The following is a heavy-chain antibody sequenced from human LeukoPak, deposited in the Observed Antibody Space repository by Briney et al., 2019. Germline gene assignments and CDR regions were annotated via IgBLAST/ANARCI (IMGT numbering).Heavy chain of an antibody. CDR2: INRGGSST. CDR1: GLTFSSYW. D-gene: IGHD2-21*01. V-gene: IGHV3-74*01. CDR3: ARDGDAIIPFDY. Sequence: GGSLRLSCAASGLTFSSYWMHWVRQAPGKGLVWVSRINRGGSSTSYADSVKGRFTISRDNAKNTLYLQMNSLRAEDTAVYYCARDGDAIIPFDYWGQGTLVTVSS. J-gene: IGHJ4*02.